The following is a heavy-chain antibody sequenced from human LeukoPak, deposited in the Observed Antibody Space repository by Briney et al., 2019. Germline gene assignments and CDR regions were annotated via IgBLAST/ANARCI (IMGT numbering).Heavy chain of an antibody. J-gene: IGHJ4*02. CDR2: TRYDGSDK. CDR1: GFTFSSYG. Sequence: GGSLRLSCAASGFTFSSYGMHWVRQAPDKGLEWVAFTRYDGSDKYYVDSVKGRFTISRDNSKNTLYLQMNSLRAEDTAVYYCAKGASYLVLTVGFDYWGQGTLVTVSS. D-gene: IGHD3-10*01. V-gene: IGHV3-30*02. CDR3: AKGASYLVLTVGFDY.